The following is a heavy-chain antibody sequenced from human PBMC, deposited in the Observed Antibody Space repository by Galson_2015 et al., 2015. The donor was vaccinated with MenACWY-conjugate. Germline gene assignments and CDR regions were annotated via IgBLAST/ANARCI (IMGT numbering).Heavy chain of an antibody. V-gene: IGHV3-30*04. D-gene: IGHD3-9*01. Sequence: SLRLSCAASGFTFSSYAMHWVRQAPGKGLEWVAVISYDGSNKYYADSVKGRFTISRDNSKNTPYLQMNSLRAEDTAVYYCARGLRYFDWLLNYWGQGTLVTVSS. CDR1: GFTFSSYA. CDR3: ARGLRYFDWLLNY. J-gene: IGHJ4*02. CDR2: ISYDGSNK.